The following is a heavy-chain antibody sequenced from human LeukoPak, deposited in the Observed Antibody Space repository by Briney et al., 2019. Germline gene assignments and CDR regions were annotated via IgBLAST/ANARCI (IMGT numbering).Heavy chain of an antibody. V-gene: IGHV4-39*01. D-gene: IGHD6-19*01. CDR1: GGSISSSSYY. Sequence: SGTLSLTCTVSGGSISSSSYYWGWIRQPPGKGLEWIGSIYYSGSTYYNPSLKSRVTISVDTSKNQFSLKLSSVTAADTAVYYSLVGKQWLVRHDAFDIWGQGTTVTVSS. J-gene: IGHJ3*02. CDR3: LVGKQWLVRHDAFDI. CDR2: IYYSGST.